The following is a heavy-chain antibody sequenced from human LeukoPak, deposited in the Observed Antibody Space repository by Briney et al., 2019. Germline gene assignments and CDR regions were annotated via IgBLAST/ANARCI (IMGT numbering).Heavy chain of an antibody. J-gene: IGHJ4*02. CDR1: GGTFSSYA. CDR2: IIPILGIA. CDR3: ARVESGGSYYIDY. V-gene: IGHV1-69*04. Sequence: ASVKVTCKSSGGTFSSYAISWVRQAPAQGLEWMGRIIPILGIANCAQKFQGRVTITADKSTSTAYMELSSLRSEDTAVYYCARVESGGSYYIDYWGQGTLVTVSS. D-gene: IGHD1-26*01.